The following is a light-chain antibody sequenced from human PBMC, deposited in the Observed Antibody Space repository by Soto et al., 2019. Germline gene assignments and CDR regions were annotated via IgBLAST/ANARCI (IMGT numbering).Light chain of an antibody. CDR1: QSISSW. Sequence: DIQMTQSPSTLSASVGDRVTITCRASQSISSWLAWYQQKPGKAPKLLIYKSSSLESAVPSRFSDSGYGTKIILTISSLHPDDFGNYYFQGYNSYMRTFGLRTNVEIK. V-gene: IGKV1-5*03. J-gene: IGKJ1*01. CDR2: KSS. CDR3: QGYNSYMRT.